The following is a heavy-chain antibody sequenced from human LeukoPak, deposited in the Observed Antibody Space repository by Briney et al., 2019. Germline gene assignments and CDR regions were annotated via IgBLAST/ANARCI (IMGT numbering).Heavy chain of an antibody. CDR3: ATSYEDYYYGMDV. V-gene: IGHV1-8*01. Sequence: ASVKVSCKTSGYTFTSYDINWVRQTTGQGLEWMGWMNPNSGDTGYAQKFQGRVTMTWNPSTSTAYMELSTLRSEDRAVYCCATSYEDYYYGMDVWGQGTTVTVSS. CDR2: MNPNSGDT. CDR1: GYTFTSYD. D-gene: IGHD3-3*01. J-gene: IGHJ6*02.